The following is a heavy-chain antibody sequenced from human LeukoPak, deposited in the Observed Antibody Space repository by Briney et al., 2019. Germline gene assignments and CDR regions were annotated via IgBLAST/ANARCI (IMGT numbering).Heavy chain of an antibody. V-gene: IGHV3-23*01. CDR2: ISGSGGST. CDR3: ARDWKYGSNAPHDAFDI. CDR1: GFTFSSYA. J-gene: IGHJ3*02. D-gene: IGHD1-7*01. Sequence: GGSLRLSCAASGFTFSSYAMSWVRQAPGKGLEWVSAISGSGGSTYYAGSVKGRFTISRDNSKNTLDLEMNSLRAEDTAMYYCARDWKYGSNAPHDAFDIWGQGTLVTVSS.